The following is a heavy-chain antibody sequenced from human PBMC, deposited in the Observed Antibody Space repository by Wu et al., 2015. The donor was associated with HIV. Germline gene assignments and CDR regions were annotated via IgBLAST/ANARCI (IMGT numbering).Heavy chain of an antibody. J-gene: IGHJ5*02. V-gene: IGHV1-18*01. CDR2: ISAYNGNT. CDR1: GYTFTSYG. CDR3: ARVPSELWFGELSAQGWFDP. Sequence: QVQLVQSGAEVKKPGASVKVSCKASGYTFTSYGISWVRQAPGQGLEWMGWISAYNGNTNYAQKLQGRVTMTTDTSTSTAYMELRSLRSDDTAVYYCARVPSELWFGELSAQGWFDPWGQGTLVTVSS. D-gene: IGHD3-10*01.